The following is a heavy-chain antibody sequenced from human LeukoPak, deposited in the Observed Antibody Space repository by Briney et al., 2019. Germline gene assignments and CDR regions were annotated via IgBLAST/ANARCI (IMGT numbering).Heavy chain of an antibody. CDR2: IYHSGST. V-gene: IGHV4-38-2*02. J-gene: IGHJ5*02. Sequence: SETLSLTCTVSDYSISSGYYWGWIRQPTGKGLEWIGSIYHSGSTYYNPSLKSRVTISVDTSKNQFSLKLSSVTAADTAVYYCAREGDSSSVGWFDPWGQGTLVTVSS. CDR1: DYSISSGYY. CDR3: AREGDSSSVGWFDP. D-gene: IGHD6-13*01.